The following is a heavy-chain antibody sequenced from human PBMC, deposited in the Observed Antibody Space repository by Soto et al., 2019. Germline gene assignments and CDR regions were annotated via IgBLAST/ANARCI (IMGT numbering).Heavy chain of an antibody. Sequence: QVQLVQSGTEVKKPGASVKVSCKASGYTFISYGISWVRQAPGQGLEWMGWISPYDDNTNYAQNLQGRVTMTTDTSTRTAYMELRSLRSDDTAVYYCARGGYYDSSGSRNYHYYGMDAWGQGTTVTVS. CDR3: ARGGYYDSSGSRNYHYYGMDA. D-gene: IGHD3-22*01. CDR2: ISPYDDNT. CDR1: GYTFISYG. V-gene: IGHV1-18*01. J-gene: IGHJ6*02.